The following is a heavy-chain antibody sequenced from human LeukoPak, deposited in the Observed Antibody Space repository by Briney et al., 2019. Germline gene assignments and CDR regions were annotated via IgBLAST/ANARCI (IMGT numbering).Heavy chain of an antibody. Sequence: SETLSLTCTVSGGSISSYYWSWIRQPPGKGLEWIGYIYYSGSTNYNPSLKSRVTISVDTSKNQFSLKLRSVPAADTAVYYCARDRTGTYDYWGQGTLVTVSS. CDR1: GGSISSYY. CDR2: IYYSGST. V-gene: IGHV4-59*01. J-gene: IGHJ4*02. CDR3: ARDRTGTYDY. D-gene: IGHD1-1*01.